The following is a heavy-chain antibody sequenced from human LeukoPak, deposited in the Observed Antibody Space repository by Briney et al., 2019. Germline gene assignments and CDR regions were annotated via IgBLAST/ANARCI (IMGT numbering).Heavy chain of an antibody. V-gene: IGHV4-39*01. CDR3: ARQLGYYDFWSGYYTGNYFDY. CDR2: IYYSGST. CDR1: GGSISSSSYY. J-gene: IGHJ4*02. Sequence: SETLSLTCTVSGGSISSSSYYWGWIRQPPGKGLEWIGSIYYSGSTYYNPSLKSRVTISVDTSENQFSLKLSSVTAADTAVYYCARQLGYYDFWSGYYTGNYFDYWGQGTLVTVSS. D-gene: IGHD3-3*01.